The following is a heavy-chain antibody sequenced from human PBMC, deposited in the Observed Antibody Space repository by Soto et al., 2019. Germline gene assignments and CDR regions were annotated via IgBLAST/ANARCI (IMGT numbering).Heavy chain of an antibody. CDR2: INAGNGNT. V-gene: IGHV1-3*01. Sequence: ASVKVSCKASGYTFTSYAMHWVRQAPGQRLEWMGWINAGNGNTKYSQKFQGRVTITRDTSASTAYMELSSLRSEDTAVYYCARDYYDILTGYYQHPFDIWGQGTMVTV. CDR1: GYTFTSYA. D-gene: IGHD3-9*01. CDR3: ARDYYDILTGYYQHPFDI. J-gene: IGHJ3*02.